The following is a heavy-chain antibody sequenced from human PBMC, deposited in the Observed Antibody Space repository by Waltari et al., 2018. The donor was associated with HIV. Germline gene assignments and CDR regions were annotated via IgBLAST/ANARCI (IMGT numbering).Heavy chain of an antibody. V-gene: IGHV4-4*02. CDR3: ARVMSGDYGSSWFDP. D-gene: IGHD2-21*02. CDR2: MFPSGST. J-gene: IGHJ5*02. Sequence: QVQLQESGPGLVKPSETLSLTCAVSGVSISSYNWWRWVRQPPGKGREWIGEMFPSGSTNSNPSRKSRVTISVDKSKNQFSLKLTSVTAADTAVYFCARVMSGDYGSSWFDPWGQGTLVTVSS. CDR1: GVSISSYNW.